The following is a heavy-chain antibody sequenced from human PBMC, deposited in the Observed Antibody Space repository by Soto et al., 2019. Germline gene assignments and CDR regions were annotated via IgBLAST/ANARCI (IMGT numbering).Heavy chain of an antibody. CDR2: IKSKTGGGTT. CDR1: GFTFSNAW. CDR3: TTAQTIFGVVTGDY. Sequence: EVQLVESGGGLVKPGGSLRLSCAASGFTFSNAWMNWVRQAPGKGLEWVGRIKSKTGGGTTDYAAPVKGRFTISRDDSKNTLYLQMNSLKTEDTAVYYCTTAQTIFGVVTGDYWGQGTLVTVSS. J-gene: IGHJ4*02. D-gene: IGHD3-3*01. V-gene: IGHV3-15*07.